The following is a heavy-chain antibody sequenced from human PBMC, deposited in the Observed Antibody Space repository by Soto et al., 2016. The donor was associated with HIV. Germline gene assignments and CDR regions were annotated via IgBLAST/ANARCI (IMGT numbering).Heavy chain of an antibody. V-gene: IGHV3-49*04. J-gene: IGHJ4*02. CDR3: YEGRGDY. D-gene: IGHD2-15*01. CDR2: IRSKIYGATA. CDR1: GFTFGDYS. Sequence: EVQLAESGGGLVQPGRSLRLSCTTSGFTFGDYSMTWVRQAPGKGLEWVGFIRSKIYGATADYAASVKGRFTISRDDSKSIAYLQMNSLKIEDTGVYYCYEGRGDYWGQGTLVTVSS.